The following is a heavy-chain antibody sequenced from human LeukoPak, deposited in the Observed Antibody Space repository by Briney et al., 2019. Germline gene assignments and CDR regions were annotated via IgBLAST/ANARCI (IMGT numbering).Heavy chain of an antibody. D-gene: IGHD3-22*01. CDR3: ARHAYYYDSSGYQPFDY. CDR2: IYYSGST. Sequence: SQTLSLTCTVSGGSISSGGYYWSWIRQPPGKGLEWIGYIYYSGSTNYNPSLKGRVTISVDTSKNQFSLKLSSVTAADTAVYYCARHAYYYDSSGYQPFDYWGQGTLVTVSS. CDR1: GGSISSGGYY. V-gene: IGHV4-61*08. J-gene: IGHJ4*02.